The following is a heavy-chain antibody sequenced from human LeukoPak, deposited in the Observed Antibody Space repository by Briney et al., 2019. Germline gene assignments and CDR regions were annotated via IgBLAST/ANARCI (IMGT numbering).Heavy chain of an antibody. CDR3: ARGTTREYYFDY. CDR1: GYTFTSYG. D-gene: IGHD1-26*01. J-gene: IGHJ4*02. V-gene: IGHV1-18*01. CDR2: ISTFNGNT. Sequence: ASVKVSCKASGYTFTSYGISWVRQAPGQGLEWMGWISTFNGNTNYAQKLQGRVTVTTDTSTSTVYMELRSLRSDDTAVYYCARGTTREYYFDYWGQGTLVTVSS.